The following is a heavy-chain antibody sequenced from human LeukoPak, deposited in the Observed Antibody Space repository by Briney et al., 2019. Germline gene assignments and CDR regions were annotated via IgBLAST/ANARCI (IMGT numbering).Heavy chain of an antibody. CDR2: IYHSGST. J-gene: IGHJ6*03. CDR1: GGSISSTNW. Sequence: TSETLSLTCAVSGGSISSTNWWSWVRQSPGKGLEWIGEIYHSGSTNYNPSLQSRVTISVDKSKNQFSLKLSSVTAADTAVYYCARIESYYYYYYMDVWGKGTTVTVSS. V-gene: IGHV4-4*02. CDR3: ARIESYYYYYYMDV.